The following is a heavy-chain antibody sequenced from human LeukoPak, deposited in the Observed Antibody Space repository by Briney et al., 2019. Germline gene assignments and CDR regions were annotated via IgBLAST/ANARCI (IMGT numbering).Heavy chain of an antibody. CDR1: GFIFSRYG. CDR3: AKNFRPTGLDP. CDR2: ISYDGSNK. D-gene: IGHD1-14*01. V-gene: IGHV3-30*18. Sequence: GRSLRLFCASSGFIFSRYGMHWVRQAPGRGLEWVAVISYDGSNKYYADSVKGRFTISRDNSKNTLYLQMNTLRAEDTAVYYCAKNFRPTGLDPSGQGTLVTVSS. J-gene: IGHJ5*02.